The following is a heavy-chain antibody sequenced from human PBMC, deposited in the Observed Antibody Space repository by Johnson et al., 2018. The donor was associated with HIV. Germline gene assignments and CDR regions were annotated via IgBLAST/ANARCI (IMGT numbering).Heavy chain of an antibody. CDR1: GFTFSSYW. V-gene: IGHV3-7*01. D-gene: IGHD4-23*01. Sequence: MLLVESRGGLVQPGGSLRLSCAASGFTFSSYWMSWVRQAPGKGLEWVANIKQDGSEKYYVDSVKGRFTISRDNAKNSLYLQMNSLRAEDTAVYYCARPILRWRDDAFDIWGQGTMVTVSS. J-gene: IGHJ3*02. CDR3: ARPILRWRDDAFDI. CDR2: IKQDGSEK.